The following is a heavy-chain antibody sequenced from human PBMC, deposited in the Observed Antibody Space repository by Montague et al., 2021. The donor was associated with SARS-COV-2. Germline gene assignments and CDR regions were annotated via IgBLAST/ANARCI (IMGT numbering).Heavy chain of an antibody. CDR3: ARWDPQTLTLIGLRGKSASDY. J-gene: IGHJ4*02. CDR1: GGSFSGYY. V-gene: IGHV4-34*01. CDR2: INHSGTT. D-gene: IGHD4-23*01. Sequence: SETLSLTCAAYGGSFSGYYWTWIRQSPGKGLEWIAEINHSGTTNYNFNPSLRSRVTISVDTSKSQFSLKLSSVTAADTGVYYCARWDPQTLTLIGLRGKSASDYWGQGTLVTASS.